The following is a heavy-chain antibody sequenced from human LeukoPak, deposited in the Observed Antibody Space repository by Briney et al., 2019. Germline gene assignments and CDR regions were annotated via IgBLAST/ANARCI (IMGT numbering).Heavy chain of an antibody. Sequence: PGGSLRLSCAASGFTFSSYSMNWVRQAPGKGLEWVSHISSGSSTIYYADSVKGRFTISRDNAKTSLHLQMNSLRAEDTAVYYCARPYYDSSGYSFDYWGQGTLVTVSS. V-gene: IGHV3-48*04. J-gene: IGHJ4*02. D-gene: IGHD3-22*01. CDR3: ARPYYDSSGYSFDY. CDR1: GFTFSSYS. CDR2: ISSGSSTI.